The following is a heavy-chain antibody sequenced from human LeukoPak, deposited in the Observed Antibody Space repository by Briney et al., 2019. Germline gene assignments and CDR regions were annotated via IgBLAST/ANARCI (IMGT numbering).Heavy chain of an antibody. CDR2: IYYSGSA. CDR3: ARHAVYGSGSYTRRADAFDM. V-gene: IGHV4-39*01. J-gene: IGHJ3*02. CDR1: GGSISSSSYY. Sequence: PSETLSLTCTVSGGSISSSSYYWGWIRQPPGKGLEWIGSIYYSGSAYYNPSLKSRVTISVDTSKNQFSLKLSSVTAADTAVYYCARHAVYGSGSYTRRADAFDMWGQGTMVTVSS. D-gene: IGHD3-10*01.